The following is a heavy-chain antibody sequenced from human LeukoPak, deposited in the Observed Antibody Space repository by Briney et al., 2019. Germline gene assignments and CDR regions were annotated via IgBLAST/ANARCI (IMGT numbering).Heavy chain of an antibody. CDR2: IYYSGST. Sequence: SETLSLTCAVYGGSFSGYYWSWIRQPPGKGLEWIGYIYYSGSTNYSPSLKSRVTISVDTSKNQFSLKLSSVTAADTAVYYCARAGIGMVKVDYWGQGTLVTVSS. V-gene: IGHV4-59*08. J-gene: IGHJ4*02. CDR3: ARAGIGMVKVDY. D-gene: IGHD5-18*01. CDR1: GGSFSGYY.